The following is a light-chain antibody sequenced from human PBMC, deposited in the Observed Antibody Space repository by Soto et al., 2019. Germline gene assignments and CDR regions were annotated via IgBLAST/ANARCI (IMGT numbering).Light chain of an antibody. CDR2: DAF. CDR1: QGSRND. V-gene: IGKV1-17*01. CDR3: LQYNTYQYT. Sequence: DIQMTQSPSSLSASVGDRVTLTCRASQGSRNDLAWYQQKPGKAPKRLIYDAFSVQSGVPSRFIGRGSGTEFDMTINSLQTDEFATYCCLQYNTYQYTFGQGTKLEIK. J-gene: IGKJ2*01.